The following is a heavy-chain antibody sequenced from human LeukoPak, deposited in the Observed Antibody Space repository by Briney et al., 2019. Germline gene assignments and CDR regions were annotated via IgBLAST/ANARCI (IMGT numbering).Heavy chain of an antibody. CDR1: GYTFTGYY. CDR3: ARRPALYNWNDGAVDY. CDR2: INPNSGGT. V-gene: IGHV1-2*02. D-gene: IGHD1-20*01. J-gene: IGHJ4*02. Sequence: ASVKVSCKASGYTFTGYYMHWVRQAPGQGLEWMGWINPNSGGTNYAQKFQGRATMTRDTSISTAYMELSRLRSDDTAVYYCARRPALYNWNDGAVDYWGQGTLVTVSS.